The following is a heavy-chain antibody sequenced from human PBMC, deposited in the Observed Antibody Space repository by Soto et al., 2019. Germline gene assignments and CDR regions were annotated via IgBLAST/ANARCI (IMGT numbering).Heavy chain of an antibody. CDR2: TSYDGSNK. V-gene: IGHV3-30*19. CDR3: ARDPGSSHFDY. D-gene: IGHD6-19*01. CDR1: EFNFNRYG. Sequence: GSLRLSCAASEFNFNRYGMHWVRQAPGKGLEWVALTSYDGSNKYYADSVKGRFTISRDNSKNTIYLQMNSLRADDTAVYYCARDPGSSHFDYWGQGALVTVSS. J-gene: IGHJ4*02.